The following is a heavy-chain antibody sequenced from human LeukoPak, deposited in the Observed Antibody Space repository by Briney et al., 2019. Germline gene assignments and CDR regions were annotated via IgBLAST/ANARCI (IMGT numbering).Heavy chain of an antibody. CDR2: ISSSSSYI. J-gene: IGHJ3*02. CDR1: GFTFSSYS. D-gene: IGHD2-2*01. CDR3: VVPAARPRGAFDI. Sequence: AVTLRLSCAASGFTFSSYSMNWLRQAPGKGLVWVSSISSSSSYIYYADSVKGRFTISRDNAKTSLYLQMNSLRAEDTAVYYCVVPAARPRGAFDIWGQGTMVTVSS. V-gene: IGHV3-21*01.